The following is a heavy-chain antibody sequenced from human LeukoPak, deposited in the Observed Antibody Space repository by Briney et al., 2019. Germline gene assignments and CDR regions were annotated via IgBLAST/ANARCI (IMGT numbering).Heavy chain of an antibody. CDR1: GLTFSRHW. CDR2: IKTDGSAT. Sequence: GGSLRLSCTASGLTFSRHWMHWVRQAPGKGLVWISRIKTDGSATLYADFVEGRFTISRDNAKNTLHLQMSSLRAEDTAVYYCGNSEDGYIDYWGRGALSPSP. V-gene: IGHV3-74*01. J-gene: IGHJ4*02. CDR3: GNSEDGYIDY. D-gene: IGHD5-24*01.